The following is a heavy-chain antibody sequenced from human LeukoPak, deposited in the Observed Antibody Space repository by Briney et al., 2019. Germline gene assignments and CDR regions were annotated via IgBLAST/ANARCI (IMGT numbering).Heavy chain of an antibody. V-gene: IGHV3-48*04. J-gene: IGHJ4*02. D-gene: IGHD6-19*01. Sequence: GGSLRLSCAASGFTFSSHSMNWVRQAPGKGLEWVSFISDSGTTTYYADSVKGRFTISRDNAKNSLYLQMNSLRAEDTAVYYCARGKYSSGWFDYWGQGTLVTVSS. CDR1: GFTFSSHS. CDR3: ARGKYSSGWFDY. CDR2: ISDSGTTT.